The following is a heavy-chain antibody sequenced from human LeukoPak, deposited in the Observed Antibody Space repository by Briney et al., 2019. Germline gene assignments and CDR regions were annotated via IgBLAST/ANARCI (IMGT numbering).Heavy chain of an antibody. Sequence: SETLSLTCTVSGGSISSYYWSWIRQPPGKGLEWIGYIYYSGSTNYNPSLKSRVIISVDTSKNQFSLKLSSVTAADTAVYYCARESIAAAGIDYWGQGTLVTVSS. D-gene: IGHD6-13*01. CDR3: ARESIAAAGIDY. CDR1: GGSISSYY. V-gene: IGHV4-59*01. J-gene: IGHJ4*02. CDR2: IYYSGST.